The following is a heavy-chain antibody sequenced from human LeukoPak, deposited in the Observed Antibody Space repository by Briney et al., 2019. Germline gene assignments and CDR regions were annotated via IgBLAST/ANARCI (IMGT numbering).Heavy chain of an antibody. D-gene: IGHD3-22*01. CDR2: ISGSGGTT. J-gene: IGHJ5*02. CDR1: GFTFTSYA. Sequence: GGSLRFSCAGFGFTFTSYAMTWVRQARGKGLKWVSGISGSGGTTYYADSVKGRFTISRDNFNNTLYLQMNSVRVEDTALYFCAKGVVDYYDSSGYYPSDLWGQGTLVTVSS. V-gene: IGHV3-23*01. CDR3: AKGVVDYYDSSGYYPSDL.